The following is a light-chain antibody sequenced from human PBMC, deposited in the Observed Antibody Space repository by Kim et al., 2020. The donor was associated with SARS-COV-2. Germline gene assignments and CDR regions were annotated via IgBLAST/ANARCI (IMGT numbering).Light chain of an antibody. CDR2: GVT. CDR3: SSYTASSTLV. J-gene: IGLJ3*02. CDR1: SSDVGGYNY. V-gene: IGLV2-14*03. Sequence: LTQPASVSGSPGQSITISCTGTSSDVGGYNYVSWYQQHPGKAPKLMIYGVTNRPSGVSNRFSGSKSGNTASLIISGLQAEDEADYYCSSYTASSTLVFGGGTQLTVL.